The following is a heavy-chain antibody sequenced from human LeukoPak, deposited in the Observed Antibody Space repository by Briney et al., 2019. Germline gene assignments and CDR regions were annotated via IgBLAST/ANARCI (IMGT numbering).Heavy chain of an antibody. D-gene: IGHD6-6*01. V-gene: IGHV4-34*01. CDR2: INHSGST. J-gene: IGHJ5*02. CDR1: GGSFSGYY. CDR3: ERSAARPIRGGNWFDP. Sequence: SETLSLTCAVYGGSFSGYYWSWIRQPPGKGLEWIGEINHSGSTNYNPSLKSRVTISVDTSKNQFSLKLSSVTAADTAVHYCERSAARPIRGGNWFDPWGQGTLVTVSS.